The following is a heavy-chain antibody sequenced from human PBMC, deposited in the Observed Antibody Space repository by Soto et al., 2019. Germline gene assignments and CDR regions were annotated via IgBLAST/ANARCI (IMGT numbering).Heavy chain of an antibody. CDR3: AVVDSTGNWFDP. Sequence: QLQLQESGPGLVKPSETLSLTCTVSGGSISSSDFYWGWLRQTPGKGLEFIGSMYYSGTTYYNPLIKSRVTVSVDTSKNQFTLKLISVTAADSGVYYCAVVDSTGNWFDPWGEGALVTVSS. CDR1: GGSISSSDFY. V-gene: IGHV4-39*01. J-gene: IGHJ5*02. D-gene: IGHD6-25*01. CDR2: MYYSGTT.